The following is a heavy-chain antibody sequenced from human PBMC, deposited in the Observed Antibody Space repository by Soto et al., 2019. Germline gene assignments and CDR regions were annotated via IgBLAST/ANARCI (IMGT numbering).Heavy chain of an antibody. CDR1: GGSISSSSYY. D-gene: IGHD3-10*01. CDR2: IYYSGST. Sequence: SETLSLTCTVSGGSISSSSYYWGWIRQPPGKGLEWIGSIYYSGSTYYNPSLKSRVTISVDTSKNQFSLKLSSVTAADTAVYYCAREGGSGSYYFSGNYYYGMDVWGQGTTVTVSS. J-gene: IGHJ6*02. CDR3: AREGGSGSYYFSGNYYYGMDV. V-gene: IGHV4-39*02.